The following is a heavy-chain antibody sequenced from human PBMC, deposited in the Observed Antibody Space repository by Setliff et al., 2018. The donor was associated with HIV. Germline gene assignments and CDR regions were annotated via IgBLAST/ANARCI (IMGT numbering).Heavy chain of an antibody. D-gene: IGHD2-21*01. CDR1: GGTFSTYA. CDR2: IIPSFDST. Sequence: SVKVSCKASGGTFSTYAIGWVRQAPGQGLEWLGGIIPSFDSTKYAQKFQGRVTITADESASTAYMELSSLRSEDTAVYYCARLTYRGGDCYSTGASDIWGQGTVVTVSS. CDR3: ARLTYRGGDCYSTGASDI. J-gene: IGHJ3*02. V-gene: IGHV1-69*13.